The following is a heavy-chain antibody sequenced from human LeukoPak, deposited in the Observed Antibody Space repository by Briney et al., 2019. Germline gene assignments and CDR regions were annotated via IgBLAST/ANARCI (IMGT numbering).Heavy chain of an antibody. D-gene: IGHD2-2*01. CDR1: GFTVSSNY. V-gene: IGHV3-66*01. J-gene: IGHJ5*02. CDR2: IYSGGST. CDR3: ARGYCSSTSCPLNP. Sequence: GGSLRLSCAASGFTVSSNYMSWVRQAPRKGLEWVSVIYSGGSTYYADSVKGRFTISRDNSKNTLYLQMNSLRAEDTAVYYCARGYCSSTSCPLNPWGQGTLVTVSS.